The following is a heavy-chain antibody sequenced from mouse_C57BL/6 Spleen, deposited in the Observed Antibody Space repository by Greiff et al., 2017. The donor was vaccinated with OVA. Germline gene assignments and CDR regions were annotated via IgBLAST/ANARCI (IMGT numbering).Heavy chain of an antibody. CDR2: INYDGSST. Sequence: EVKLMESEGGLVQPGSSMKLSCTASGFTFSDYYMAWVRQVPEKGLEWVANINYDGSSTYYLDSLKSRFIISRDNAKNILYLQMSSLKSEDTATYYCARDNGNYPYYAMDYWGQGTSVTVSS. CDR3: ARDNGNYPYYAMDY. CDR1: GFTFSDYY. D-gene: IGHD2-1*01. J-gene: IGHJ4*01. V-gene: IGHV5-16*01.